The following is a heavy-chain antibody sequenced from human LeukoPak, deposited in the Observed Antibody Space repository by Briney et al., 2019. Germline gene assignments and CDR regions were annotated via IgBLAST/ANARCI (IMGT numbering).Heavy chain of an antibody. CDR1: GYTFTSFG. CDR3: ARKDDYYDSMGYFDY. Sequence: ASVRVSCKASGYTFTSFGISWVRQAPGQGLEWMGWISPYNGNTNYPQKFQGRVTITADESTSTAYMELSSLRSEDTAVYYCARKDDYYDSMGYFDYWGQGTLVTVSS. J-gene: IGHJ4*02. D-gene: IGHD3-22*01. V-gene: IGHV1-18*01. CDR2: ISPYNGNT.